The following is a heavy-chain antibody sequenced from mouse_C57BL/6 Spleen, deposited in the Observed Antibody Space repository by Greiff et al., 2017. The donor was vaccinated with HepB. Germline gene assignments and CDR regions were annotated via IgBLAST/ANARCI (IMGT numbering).Heavy chain of an antibody. D-gene: IGHD2-1*01. Sequence: QVQLQQSGAELVRPGASVTLSCKASGYTFTDYEMHWVKQTPVHGLEWIGAIDPETGGTAYNQKFKGKAILTADKSSSTAYMELRSLTSEDSAVYYCTRDYGNSPYAMDYWGQGTSVTVSS. V-gene: IGHV1-15*01. CDR1: GYTFTDYE. CDR3: TRDYGNSPYAMDY. CDR2: IDPETGGT. J-gene: IGHJ4*01.